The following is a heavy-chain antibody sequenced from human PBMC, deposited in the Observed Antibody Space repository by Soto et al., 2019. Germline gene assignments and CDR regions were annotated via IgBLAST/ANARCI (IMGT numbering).Heavy chain of an antibody. CDR2: ISGSGGST. CDR1: GFTFSSYA. CDR3: AKGKGRRRIFGVVTNFDY. J-gene: IGHJ4*02. V-gene: IGHV3-23*01. Sequence: GGSLRLSCAASGFTFSSYAMSWVRQAPGKGLEWVSAISGSGGSTYYADSVKGRFTISRDNSKNTLYLQMNSLRAEDTAVYYCAKGKGRRRIFGVVTNFDYWGQGTLVTVSS. D-gene: IGHD3-3*02.